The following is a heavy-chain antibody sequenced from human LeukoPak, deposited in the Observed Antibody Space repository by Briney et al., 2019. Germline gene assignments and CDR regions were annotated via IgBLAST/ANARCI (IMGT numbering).Heavy chain of an antibody. CDR2: INHSGST. Sequence: SETLSLTCAVYGWSFSGYYWSWIRQPPGKGLEWIGEINHSGSTNYNASLKSRVTISVDTSKNQFSLRLSSVTAADTAMYYCAPRGDIEHSYGYGKWFDPWGQGTRVTVSS. CDR1: GWSFSGYY. V-gene: IGHV4-34*01. D-gene: IGHD5-18*01. J-gene: IGHJ5*02. CDR3: APRGDIEHSYGYGKWFDP.